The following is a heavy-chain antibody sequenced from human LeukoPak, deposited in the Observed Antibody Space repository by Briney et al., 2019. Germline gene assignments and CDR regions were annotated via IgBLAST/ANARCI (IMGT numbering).Heavy chain of an antibody. J-gene: IGHJ6*02. CDR3: ASSWIVVVPAAIRWVYGMDV. CDR2: MNPNSGST. CDR1: GYTFTSYG. Sequence: ASVKVSCKASGYTFTSYGISWVRQAPGQGLEWMGWMNPNSGSTGYAQKFQGRVTMTRNTSISTAYMELSSLRSEDTAVYYCASSWIVVVPAAIRWVYGMDVWGQGTTVTVSS. D-gene: IGHD2-2*02. V-gene: IGHV1-8*01.